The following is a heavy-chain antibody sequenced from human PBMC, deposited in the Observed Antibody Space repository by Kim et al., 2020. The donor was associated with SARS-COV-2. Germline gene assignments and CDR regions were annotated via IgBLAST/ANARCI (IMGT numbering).Heavy chain of an antibody. Sequence: SETLSLTCAVYGGSFSGYYWSWIRQPPGKGLEWIGEINHSGSTNYNPSLKSRVTISVDTSKNQFSLKLSSVTAADTAVYYCAREWEVDGGDCYGGPVGWGWFDPWGQGTLVTVSS. V-gene: IGHV4-34*01. D-gene: IGHD2-21*02. CDR2: INHSGST. CDR1: GGSFSGYY. CDR3: AREWEVDGGDCYGGPVGWGWFDP. J-gene: IGHJ5*02.